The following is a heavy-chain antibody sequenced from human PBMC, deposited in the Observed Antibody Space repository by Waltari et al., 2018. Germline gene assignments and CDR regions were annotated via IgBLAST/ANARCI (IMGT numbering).Heavy chain of an antibody. V-gene: IGHV4-34*02. CDR2: INHNGNV. Sequence: QVQLQQWGAGLLQPSETLSLTCAVYGGSFSGYYWGWIRQPPGKGLGWIAGINHNGNVNRNPSLRSRVTMLVDTSKSRFSLKMNAVTDADTAVYYCVRLEDCTGPGGNCYSGDSFALDVWGQGTTVTVSS. CDR3: VRLEDCTGPGGNCYSGDSFALDV. J-gene: IGHJ6*02. CDR1: GGSFSGYY. D-gene: IGHD2-8*02.